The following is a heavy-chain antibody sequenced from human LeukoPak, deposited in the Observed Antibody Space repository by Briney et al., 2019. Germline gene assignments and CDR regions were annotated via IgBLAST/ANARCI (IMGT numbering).Heavy chain of an antibody. CDR2: MNPNSGNT. CDR3: ARGELLWFGELLFNAFDI. Sequence: ASVKVSCKASGYTFTSYDINWVRQATGQGLGWMGWMNPNSGNTGYAQKFQGRVTMTRNTSISTAYMELSSLRSEDTAVYYCARGELLWFGELLFNAFDIWGQGTMVTVSS. CDR1: GYTFTSYD. V-gene: IGHV1-8*02. J-gene: IGHJ3*02. D-gene: IGHD3-10*01.